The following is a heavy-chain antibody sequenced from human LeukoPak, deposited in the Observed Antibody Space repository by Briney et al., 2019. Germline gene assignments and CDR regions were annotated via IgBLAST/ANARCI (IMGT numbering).Heavy chain of an antibody. J-gene: IGHJ4*02. Sequence: GGSLRLSCAASGFSFSSYAMSWVRQAPGKGLEWVSGISAGGATTHYADSVKGRFTMSRDNSKKTVYLQMNSLRAEDTAVYYCATHYYDSSGYYSLDYWGQGTLVTVSS. V-gene: IGHV3-23*01. CDR1: GFSFSSYA. CDR3: ATHYYDSSGYYSLDY. D-gene: IGHD3-22*01. CDR2: ISAGGATT.